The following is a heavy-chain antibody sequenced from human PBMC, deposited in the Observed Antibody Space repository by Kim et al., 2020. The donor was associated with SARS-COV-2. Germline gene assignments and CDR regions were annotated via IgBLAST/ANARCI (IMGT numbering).Heavy chain of an antibody. J-gene: IGHJ3*01. CDR3: ARVRGALVNDAFDF. Sequence: AHSVKGRLNIDRDNGKSTLFLQMNSLRAEDTAVYYCARVRGALVNDAFDFWGQGTMVTVSS. V-gene: IGHV3-74*01. D-gene: IGHD1-26*01.